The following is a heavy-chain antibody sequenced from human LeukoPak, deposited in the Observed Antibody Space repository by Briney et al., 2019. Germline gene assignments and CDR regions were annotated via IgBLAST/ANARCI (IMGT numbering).Heavy chain of an antibody. CDR2: IRTDGVTT. Sequence: GGSLRLSCAASGFIFSHHGMNWVRQAPGKGLEWVSGIRTDGVTTYYADSVRGRFTISRDNSKNTLYLDMNSLRGDDTAVYYCAKDLMRDRWFGESWGQGTLVTVSS. V-gene: IGHV3-NL1*01. CDR1: GFIFSHHG. J-gene: IGHJ5*02. D-gene: IGHD3-10*01. CDR3: AKDLMRDRWFGES.